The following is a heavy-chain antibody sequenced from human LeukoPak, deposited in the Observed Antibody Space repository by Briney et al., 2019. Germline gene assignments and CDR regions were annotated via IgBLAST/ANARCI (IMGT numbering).Heavy chain of an antibody. D-gene: IGHD3-22*01. J-gene: IGHJ4*02. Sequence: GGSLGLSCAASGFTFSGYEMNWVRQAPGKGLEWVSYITSNGRTKYYADSVKGRFTISRDNAKNSLYLQMNSLRAEDTAVYYCARDAQWLPDYWGQGTLVTVSS. CDR3: ARDAQWLPDY. V-gene: IGHV3-48*03. CDR1: GFTFSGYE. CDR2: ITSNGRTK.